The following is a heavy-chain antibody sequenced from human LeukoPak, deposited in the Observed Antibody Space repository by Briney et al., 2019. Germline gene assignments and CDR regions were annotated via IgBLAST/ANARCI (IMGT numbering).Heavy chain of an antibody. D-gene: IGHD1-26*01. CDR2: IYTSGST. V-gene: IGHV4-4*07. J-gene: IGHJ6*03. Sequence: SETLSLTCTVSGGSISSYYWSWIRQPAGKGLEWIGRIYTSGSTNYNPSLKSRVTMSVDTSKNQFSLKLSSVTAADTAVYYCARGVEATRRYYYYYMDVWGKGTTVTISS. CDR1: GGSISSYY. CDR3: ARGVEATRRYYYYYMDV.